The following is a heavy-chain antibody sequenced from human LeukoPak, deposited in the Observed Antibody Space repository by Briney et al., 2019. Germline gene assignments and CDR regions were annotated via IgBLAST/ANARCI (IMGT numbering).Heavy chain of an antibody. CDR3: ARGAVADDYYYGMDV. CDR1: GGSVSSGSYY. V-gene: IGHV4-61*01. CDR2: IYYSGST. D-gene: IGHD6-19*01. J-gene: IGHJ6*02. Sequence: SETLSLTCTVSGGSVSSGSYYWSWIRQPPGKGLEWIGYIYYSGSTNYNPSLKSRVTISADTSKNQFSLKLSSVTAADTAVYYCARGAVADDYYYGMDVWGQGTMVTVSS.